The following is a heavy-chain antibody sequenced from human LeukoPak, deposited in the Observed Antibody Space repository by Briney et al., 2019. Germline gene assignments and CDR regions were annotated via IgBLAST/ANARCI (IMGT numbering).Heavy chain of an antibody. J-gene: IGHJ4*02. CDR1: GGSFSAYY. D-gene: IGHD3-22*01. CDR3: ANTYYDSSGYYSPSFDH. V-gene: IGHV4-34*01. CDR2: INHSGST. Sequence: PSETLSLTCAVYGGSFSAYYWSWIRQPAGKGLEWIGEINHSGSTNYNPSLKSRVTISVDTSKNQFSLKLNSVTAADTAVYYCANTYYDSSGYYSPSFDHWGQGTLVTVSS.